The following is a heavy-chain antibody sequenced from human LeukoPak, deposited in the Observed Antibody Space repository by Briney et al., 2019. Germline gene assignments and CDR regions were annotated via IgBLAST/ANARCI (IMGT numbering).Heavy chain of an antibody. CDR2: IIPIFGTA. CDR1: GGTFSSYA. J-gene: IGHJ4*02. D-gene: IGHD5-18*01. Sequence: GASVKVSCKASGGTFSSYAISWVRQAPGQGLEWMGGIIPIFGTANYAQKFQGRVTITADKSTSTAYMELSSLRSEDTAVYYCARSRHPTGYSYTYYFDYWGQGTLVTVSS. V-gene: IGHV1-69*06. CDR3: ARSRHPTGYSYTYYFDY.